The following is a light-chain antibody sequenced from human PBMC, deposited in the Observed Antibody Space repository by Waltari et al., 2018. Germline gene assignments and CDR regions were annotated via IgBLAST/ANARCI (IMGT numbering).Light chain of an antibody. Sequence: EIVMTQSPATLSVSPGARATLSCRASQSVSSNLAWYQQKPGQAPRLLIYGASTRATGIPARFSGSGSGTEFTLTISSLQSEDFAVYFCQQYNNWPLTFGGGIKVEIK. CDR2: GAS. CDR3: QQYNNWPLT. J-gene: IGKJ4*01. CDR1: QSVSSN. V-gene: IGKV3-15*01.